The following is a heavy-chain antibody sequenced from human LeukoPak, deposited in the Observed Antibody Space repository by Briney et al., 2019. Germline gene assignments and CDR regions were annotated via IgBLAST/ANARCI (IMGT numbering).Heavy chain of an antibody. CDR1: GGSISSGGYS. CDR2: IYHSGST. D-gene: IGHD3-22*01. V-gene: IGHV4-30-2*01. Sequence: SETLSLICAVSGGSISSGGYSWSWIRQPPGKGLEWIGYIYHSGSTYYNPSLKSRVTISVARSKNQFSLKLSSVTAADTAVYYCARGTYYYDSSGYVFDYWGQGTLVTVSS. J-gene: IGHJ4*02. CDR3: ARGTYYYDSSGYVFDY.